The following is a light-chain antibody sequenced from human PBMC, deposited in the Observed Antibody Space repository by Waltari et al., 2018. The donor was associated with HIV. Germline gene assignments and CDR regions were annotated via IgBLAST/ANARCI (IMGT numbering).Light chain of an antibody. CDR2: TNN. V-gene: IGLV1-44*01. Sequence: QSVLTQPPSASGTPGQRVTISCSGTTSNTADNTVNWYQQPPGAAPKLRIHTNNQRPSGVPDRFSGSRSGTSASLAISGLQSEDEADYYCATWDNSQIGFYVFGTGTKVTVL. CDR3: ATWDNSQIGFYV. J-gene: IGLJ1*01. CDR1: TSNTADNT.